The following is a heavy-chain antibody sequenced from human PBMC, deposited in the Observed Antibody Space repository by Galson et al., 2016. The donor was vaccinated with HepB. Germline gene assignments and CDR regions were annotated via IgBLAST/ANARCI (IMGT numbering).Heavy chain of an antibody. CDR1: GFSFSNYG. D-gene: IGHD6-19*01. CDR2: ISDDGTNK. Sequence: SLRLSCAASGFSFSNYGMHWVRQAPGKGLDWVSAISDDGTNKYYADSMKGRFTISRDNSKNTLSLQMNSLRAEDTAVYYCVAGKEYFQHWGQGTLVTVSS. J-gene: IGHJ1*01. CDR3: VAGKEYFQH. V-gene: IGHV3-30*03.